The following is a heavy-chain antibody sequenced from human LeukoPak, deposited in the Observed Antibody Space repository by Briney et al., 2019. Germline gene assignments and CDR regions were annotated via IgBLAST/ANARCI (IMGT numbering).Heavy chain of an antibody. CDR2: ISPNRGGT. J-gene: IGHJ5*02. Sequence: ASVKVSCKASGYSFTDYYIHWARQAPGQGLEWMGWISPNRGGTSYAQKFQGRVTMTRDTSITTAYMELSSLRSDDTAMYYCARDTCDGVSCYNWFDPWGQGTLVTVSS. CDR3: ARDTCDGVSCYNWFDP. V-gene: IGHV1-2*02. CDR1: GYSFTDYY. D-gene: IGHD4-17*01.